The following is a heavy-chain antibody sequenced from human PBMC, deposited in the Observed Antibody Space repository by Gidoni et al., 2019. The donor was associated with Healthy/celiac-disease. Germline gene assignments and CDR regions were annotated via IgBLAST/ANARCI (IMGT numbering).Heavy chain of an antibody. Sequence: EVQLVQSGAAVIKPGESLKISCKGSGYRFTSYWIVRVRQMPGKGLEWMGIIYPGDSDTRYSPSFQGQVTISADKSISTAYLQWSSLKASDTAMYYCARTIAAAGTRVYYYYYYGMDVWGQGTTVTVSS. CDR1: GYRFTSYW. J-gene: IGHJ6*02. D-gene: IGHD6-13*01. V-gene: IGHV5-51*03. CDR3: ARTIAAAGTRVYYYYYYGMDV. CDR2: IYPGDSDT.